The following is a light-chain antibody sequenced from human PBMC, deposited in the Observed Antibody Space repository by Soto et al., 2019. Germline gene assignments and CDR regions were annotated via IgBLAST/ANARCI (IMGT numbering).Light chain of an antibody. Sequence: DIVLTQTRLSSPVTLGQPASISCRSSQSLVHIDGNTYFNWLQQRPGQPPRLLIYKISNRFPGVPDRFGGSGAGTDFTLKISRVEAEEVGVYYCMQATQSYTFGQGTRLEIK. CDR3: MQATQSYT. CDR1: QSLVHIDGNTY. J-gene: IGKJ2*01. V-gene: IGKV2-24*01. CDR2: KIS.